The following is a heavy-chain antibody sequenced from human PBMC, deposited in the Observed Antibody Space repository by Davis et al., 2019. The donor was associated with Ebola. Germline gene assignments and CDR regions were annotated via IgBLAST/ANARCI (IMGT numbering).Heavy chain of an antibody. Sequence: SVKVSCKASGGTFLLYAISWVRQAPGQGLEWMGGIIPIFGTANYAQKFQGRVTITADESTSTAYMELSSLRSEDTAVYYCAREKGDGYNLHWFDPWGQGTLVTVSS. CDR3: AREKGDGYNLHWFDP. V-gene: IGHV1-69*13. J-gene: IGHJ5*02. CDR2: IIPIFGTA. CDR1: GGTFLLYA. D-gene: IGHD5-24*01.